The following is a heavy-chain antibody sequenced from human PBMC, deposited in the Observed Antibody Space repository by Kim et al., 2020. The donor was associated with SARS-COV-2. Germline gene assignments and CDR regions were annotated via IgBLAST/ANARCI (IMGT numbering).Heavy chain of an antibody. Sequence: ADSVKGRFTISRDNSKNTLYLQMNSPRAEDTAVYYCAKVPPSAAKYYFDYWGQGTLVTVSS. J-gene: IGHJ4*02. V-gene: IGHV3-33*06. D-gene: IGHD5-18*01. CDR3: AKVPPSAAKYYFDY.